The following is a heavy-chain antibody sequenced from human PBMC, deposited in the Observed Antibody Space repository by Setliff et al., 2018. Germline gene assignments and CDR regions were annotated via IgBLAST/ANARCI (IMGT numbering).Heavy chain of an antibody. CDR1: GGSFTPYY. CDR2: VYYSGTA. D-gene: IGHD5-12*01. Sequence: PSETLSLTCTVSGGSFTPYYWSWIRQPPGKGLEWIGYVYYSGTAYYNPFLKSRVTVIVDTSKNQFSLRLSSVTAADTAVYYCARGGTFRYFDYWGQGTPVTVSS. J-gene: IGHJ4*02. V-gene: IGHV4-59*01. CDR3: ARGGTFRYFDY.